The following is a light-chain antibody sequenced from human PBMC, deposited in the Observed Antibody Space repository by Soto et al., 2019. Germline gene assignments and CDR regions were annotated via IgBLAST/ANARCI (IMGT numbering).Light chain of an antibody. CDR1: GSDIGFYNY. CDR3: SSYAGTNNHHA. J-gene: IGLJ1*01. Sequence: QSVLTQPPSASGSPGQSVTISCTGSGSDIGFYNYVSWYQQHPGKVPKLLIYEVTKRPSGVPDRFSGSKSGNTASLTVSGLQADDEADYYCSSYAGTNNHHAFGTGTKVTVL. CDR2: EVT. V-gene: IGLV2-8*01.